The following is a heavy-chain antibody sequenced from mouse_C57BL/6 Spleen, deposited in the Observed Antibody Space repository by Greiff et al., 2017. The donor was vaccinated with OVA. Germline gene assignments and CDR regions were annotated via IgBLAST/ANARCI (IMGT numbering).Heavy chain of an antibody. V-gene: IGHV1-39*01. D-gene: IGHD2-4*01. CDR2: INPNYGTT. Sequence: VQLQQSGPELVKPGASVKISCKASGYSFTDYNMNWVKQSHGKSLEWIGVINPNYGTTSYNQKFKGKATLTVDQASSTAYMQLNSLTSEDSAVYYCARVYDYDDYAMDYWGQGTSVTVSS. CDR1: GYSFTDYN. J-gene: IGHJ4*01. CDR3: ARVYDYDDYAMDY.